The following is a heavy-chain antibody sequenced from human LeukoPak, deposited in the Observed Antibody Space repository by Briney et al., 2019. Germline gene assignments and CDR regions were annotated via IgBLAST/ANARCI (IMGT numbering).Heavy chain of an antibody. D-gene: IGHD3-22*01. V-gene: IGHV3-21*01. CDR3: ARDPSKTYYYDSSGYD. J-gene: IGHJ4*02. Sequence: GGSLRLSCAASGFTFSSYSMNWVRQAPGKGLDWVSSISSSSSYIYYADSVKGRFTISRDNAKNSLYLQMNSLRAEDTAVYYCARDPSKTYYYDSSGYDWGQGTLVTVSS. CDR2: ISSSSSYI. CDR1: GFTFSSYS.